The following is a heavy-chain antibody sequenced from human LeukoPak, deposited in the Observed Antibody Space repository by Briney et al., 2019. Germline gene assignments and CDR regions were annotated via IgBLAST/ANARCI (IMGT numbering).Heavy chain of an antibody. D-gene: IGHD3/OR15-3a*01. CDR2: IKGSIT. CDR1: GGSISSDRFY. J-gene: IGHJ4*02. CDR3: ARVPDWTYATDY. Sequence: PSETLSLTCTVPGGSISSDRFYWTWVRQPAGKGLEWIGRIKGSITNYNPSLKSRVNISVDTSTNQFSLKLNSLTAADTAVYYCARVPDWTYATDYWGQGTLVTVSS. V-gene: IGHV4-61*02.